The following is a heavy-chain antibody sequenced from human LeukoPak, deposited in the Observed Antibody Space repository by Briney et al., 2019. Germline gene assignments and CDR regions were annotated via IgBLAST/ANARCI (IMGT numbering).Heavy chain of an antibody. D-gene: IGHD5-18*01. Sequence: GGSLRLSCTASGFPFSKYAMNWVRQAPGKGPEWLSSISTSSSYIFYADSIKGRFTISRDNADSSLYLQMNALRAEDTAVYYCARGNGYSYMEGIDYWGQGALVTVSS. CDR3: ARGNGYSYMEGIDY. CDR1: GFPFSKYA. J-gene: IGHJ4*02. V-gene: IGHV3-21*06. CDR2: ISTSSSYI.